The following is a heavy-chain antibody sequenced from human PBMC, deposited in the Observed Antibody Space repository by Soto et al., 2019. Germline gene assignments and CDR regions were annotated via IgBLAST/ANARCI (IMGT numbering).Heavy chain of an antibody. CDR1: GDSISTVHW. J-gene: IGHJ6*02. Sequence: NPSETLSLTCAVSGDSISTVHWWGWVRQPPGKGLEWIAEMFHRGNTNYNPSLKSRVTISIDKSKNQLSLNLSSVTAADTATYYCARRPMTSRIYGMDVWGQGTTVTVSS. V-gene: IGHV4-4*02. D-gene: IGHD3-22*01. CDR2: MFHRGNT. CDR3: ARRPMTSRIYGMDV.